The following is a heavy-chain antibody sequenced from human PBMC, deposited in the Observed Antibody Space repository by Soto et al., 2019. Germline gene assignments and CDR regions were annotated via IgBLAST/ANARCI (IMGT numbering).Heavy chain of an antibody. CDR2: IWYDGSNK. V-gene: IGHV3-33*06. CDR1: GFTFSSYG. D-gene: IGHD2-2*02. Sequence: GGSLRLSCAASGFTFSSYGMHWVRQAPGKGLEWVAVIWYDGSNKYYADSVKGRFTISRDNSKNTLYLQMNSLRAEDTAVYYCAKVIVVVPAAISRAFDIWGQGTMVTVSS. CDR3: AKVIVVVPAAISRAFDI. J-gene: IGHJ3*02.